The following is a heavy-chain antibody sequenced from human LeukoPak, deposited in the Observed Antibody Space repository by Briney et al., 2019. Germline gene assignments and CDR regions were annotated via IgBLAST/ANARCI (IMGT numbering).Heavy chain of an antibody. V-gene: IGHV5-51*01. J-gene: IGHJ4*02. CDR3: ARGDSSGYQFDY. D-gene: IGHD3-22*01. CDR1: GYRFTSYW. CDR2: VYPDDSDT. Sequence: GESLKISCQVSGYRFTSYWIAWVRQMSGKGLEWMGIVYPDDSDTRYSPSFQGQVTISADKSISTAYLQWSSLKASDTAMYYCARGDSSGYQFDYWGQGTLVTVSS.